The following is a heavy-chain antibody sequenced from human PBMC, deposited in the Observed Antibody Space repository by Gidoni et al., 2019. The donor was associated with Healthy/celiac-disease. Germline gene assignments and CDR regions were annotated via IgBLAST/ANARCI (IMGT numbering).Heavy chain of an antibody. CDR2: INPSGGST. CDR1: GYTFTSYY. V-gene: IGHV1-46*01. CDR3: ARLNSPPKYFDWLSSAYDYVWEEDY. J-gene: IGHJ4*02. D-gene: IGHD3-16*01. Sequence: QVQLVQSGAEVKKPGASVTVSCKASGYTFTSYYMHWVRQAPGQGLEWMGIINPSGGSTSYAQKFHGRVTMTRDTSTSTVYMELSSLRSEDTAVYYCARLNSPPKYFDWLSSAYDYVWEEDYWGQGTLVTVSS.